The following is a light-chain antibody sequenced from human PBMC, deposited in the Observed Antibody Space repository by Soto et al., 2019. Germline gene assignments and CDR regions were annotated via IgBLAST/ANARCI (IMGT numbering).Light chain of an antibody. J-gene: IGLJ1*01. CDR2: DVS. V-gene: IGLV2-14*03. CDR1: SSDIGTYNY. CDR3: YSCSRSSGTRYV. Sequence: QSALTQPASVSGSPVQSITISCTGTSSDIGTYNYVSWYQQHPGQAPKLMIYDVSNRPSGVSDRFSGSKSGNTASLTISGLQAEDEADYYCYSCSRSSGTRYVFGTGTKLTVL.